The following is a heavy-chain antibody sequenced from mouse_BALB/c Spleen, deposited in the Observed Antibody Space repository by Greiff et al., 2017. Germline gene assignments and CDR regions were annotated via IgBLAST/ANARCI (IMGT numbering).Heavy chain of an antibody. J-gene: IGHJ3*01. CDR1: GYTFTSYW. CDR2: INPSTGYT. D-gene: IGHD2-2*01. CDR3: APYGYDVWFAY. Sequence: VQLQQSGAELAKPGASVKMSCKASGYTFTSYWMHWVKQRPGQGLEWIGYINPSTGYTEYNQKFKDKATLTADKSSSTAYMQLSSLTSEDSAVYYCAPYGYDVWFAYWGQGTLVTVSA. V-gene: IGHV1-7*01.